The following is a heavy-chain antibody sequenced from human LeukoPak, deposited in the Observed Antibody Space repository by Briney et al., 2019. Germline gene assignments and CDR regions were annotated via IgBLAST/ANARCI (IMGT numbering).Heavy chain of an antibody. CDR3: ARRHSYSTYWYLDY. Sequence: SETLSLTFTVSGGSINNYYWSWIRQPPGKGLEWIGYIYYSGSTNYNPSLKSRVTISVDTSKNQFSLKLSSVTAADTAVYYCARRHSYSTYWYLDYWGQGTLVTVSS. D-gene: IGHD6-19*01. J-gene: IGHJ4*02. CDR1: GGSINNYY. CDR2: IYYSGST. V-gene: IGHV4-59*08.